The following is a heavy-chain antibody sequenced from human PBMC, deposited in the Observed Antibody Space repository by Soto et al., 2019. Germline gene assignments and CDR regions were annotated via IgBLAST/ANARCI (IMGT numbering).Heavy chain of an antibody. D-gene: IGHD2-15*01. CDR2: HNGSSSTM. J-gene: IGHJ5*02. V-gene: IGHV3-48*02. CDR1: GFTFGIYS. Sequence: EVQLVESGGGLVQRGGSLRLPCAACGFTFGIYSMKWVRQAPGRGLVCLSYHNGSSSTMHYADSVKGRFIISRDNADNSLYLQMNSLRDADTAVYYCARGDRFRCSGDRCFSDGLFLSWGQGTLVTVSS. CDR3: ARGDRFRCSGDRCFSDGLFLS.